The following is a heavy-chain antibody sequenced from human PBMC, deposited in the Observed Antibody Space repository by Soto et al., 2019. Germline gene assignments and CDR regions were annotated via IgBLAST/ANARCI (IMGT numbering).Heavy chain of an antibody. Sequence: PGGSLRLSCAASGFSFSDHYMDWVRQAPGKGLEWVGRIRNKANGFTTKYAASVNGRFTVSRDDSKYSLYLQMNSLKTEDTAVYYCARADSGDPRWWDYWGQGTLVTVSS. CDR1: GFSFSDHY. V-gene: IGHV3-72*01. CDR2: IRNKANGFTT. D-gene: IGHD2-15*01. CDR3: ARADSGDPRWWDY. J-gene: IGHJ4*02.